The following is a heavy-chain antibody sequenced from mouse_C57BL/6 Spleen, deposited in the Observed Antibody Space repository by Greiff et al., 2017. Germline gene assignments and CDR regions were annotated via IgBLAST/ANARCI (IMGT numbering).Heavy chain of an antibody. V-gene: IGHV1-22*01. CDR3: ARVDYGSSGFAY. J-gene: IGHJ3*01. CDR2: INPNNGGT. Sequence: EVKLQQSGPELVKPGASVKMSCKASGYTFTDYNMHWVKQSHGKSLEWIGYINPNNGGTSYNQKFKGKARLTVNKSSSTAYMELRSLTSEDSAVYYCARVDYGSSGFAYWGQGTLVTVSA. D-gene: IGHD1-1*01. CDR1: GYTFTDYN.